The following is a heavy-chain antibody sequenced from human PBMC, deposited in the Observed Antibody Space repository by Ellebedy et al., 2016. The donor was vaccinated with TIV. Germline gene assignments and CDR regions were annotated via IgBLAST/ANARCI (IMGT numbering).Heavy chain of an antibody. CDR1: GFTFSGYT. D-gene: IGHD3-22*01. CDR2: ISYSGATT. CDR3: ARDSHYYDSSAYQGWFDP. V-gene: IGHV3-48*04. J-gene: IGHJ5*02. Sequence: GGSLRLSCAASGFTFSGYTMNWVRQAPGKGLEWISYISYSGATTNYADSVKGRFTITRDNAKKTLYLEMNSLRAEDTAVYYCARDSHYYDSSAYQGWFDPWGQGTLVTVSS.